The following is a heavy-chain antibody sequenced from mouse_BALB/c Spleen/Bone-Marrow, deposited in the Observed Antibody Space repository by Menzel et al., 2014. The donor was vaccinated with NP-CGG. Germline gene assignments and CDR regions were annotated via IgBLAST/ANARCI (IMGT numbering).Heavy chain of an antibody. CDR2: ISNGGGSP. Sequence: EVMLVGSGGGLVQPGGSLKISCAASGFTFSSYIMSWVRQTPEKRLEWVAYISNGGGSPYYPDTVKGRFTISRDNAKNTLYLQMISLKSEDTAMYYCARQGVYYGKTYYAMDYWGQGTSVTVSS. D-gene: IGHD2-1*01. CDR3: ARQGVYYGKTYYAMDY. CDR1: GFTFSSYI. V-gene: IGHV5-12-2*01. J-gene: IGHJ4*01.